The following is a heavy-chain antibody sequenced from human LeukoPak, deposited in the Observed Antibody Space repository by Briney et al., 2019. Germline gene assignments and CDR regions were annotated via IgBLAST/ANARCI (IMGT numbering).Heavy chain of an antibody. J-gene: IGHJ6*03. V-gene: IGHV4-59*01. CDR3: ARGLAISPYYYYYMDV. D-gene: IGHD3-3*01. Sequence: SESLSLTCTAPGGSISSYYWSSIRQPPGKGLQWDRSIYYSGSTNSNPSRKSRVTIAVDTSNSQFSLKLSAVTAPDTAVYYCARGLAISPYYYYYMDVWGKGTTVTVPS. CDR2: IYYSGST. CDR1: GGSISSYY.